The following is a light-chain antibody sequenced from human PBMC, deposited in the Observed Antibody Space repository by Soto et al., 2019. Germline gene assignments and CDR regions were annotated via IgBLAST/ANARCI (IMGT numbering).Light chain of an antibody. CDR1: SSDVGPYNY. V-gene: IGLV2-14*01. CDR2: EVS. Sequence: QSALTQPASVSGSPGQSITISCTGTSSDVGPYNYVSWYQQHPGKAPKLMIYEVSNRPSGVSHRFSGSKSGNTASLTISGLQAEDEADYYCSSYTRNSLWVFGGGTQLTVL. J-gene: IGLJ3*02. CDR3: SSYTRNSLWV.